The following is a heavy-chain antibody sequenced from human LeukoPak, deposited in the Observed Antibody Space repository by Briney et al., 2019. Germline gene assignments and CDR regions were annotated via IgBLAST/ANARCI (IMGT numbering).Heavy chain of an antibody. Sequence: GGSLRLSCKGSGYSFTSYWIGWVRQMPGKGLEWMGIIYPGDSDTRYSPSFQGQVTISADKSISTAYLQWSSLKASDTAMYYCARRIAAAGTRWFDPWGQRTLVTVSS. CDR1: GYSFTSYW. CDR2: IYPGDSDT. D-gene: IGHD6-13*01. J-gene: IGHJ5*02. CDR3: ARRIAAAGTRWFDP. V-gene: IGHV5-51*01.